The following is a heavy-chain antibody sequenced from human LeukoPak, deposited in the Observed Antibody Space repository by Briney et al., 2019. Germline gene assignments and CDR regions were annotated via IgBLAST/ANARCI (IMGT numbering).Heavy chain of an antibody. Sequence: ASVKVSCKASGYTFTTYDISWARQAPGQGLEWMGWISTYNGNTNYAQKVQGRVTMTTDTSTSTAYMELRSLTSDDTAVYYCTRGGASSDYDYWGQGTLVTVSS. CDR1: GYTFTTYD. CDR3: TRGGASSDYDY. J-gene: IGHJ4*02. CDR2: ISTYNGNT. D-gene: IGHD1-26*01. V-gene: IGHV1-18*01.